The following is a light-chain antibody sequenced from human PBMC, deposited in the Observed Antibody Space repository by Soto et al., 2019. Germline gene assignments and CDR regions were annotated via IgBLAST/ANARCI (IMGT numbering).Light chain of an antibody. CDR3: GSYTSSSTPWV. V-gene: IGLV2-14*01. J-gene: IGLJ3*02. CDR1: SSDIGDYNY. Sequence: QSALTQPASVYGSPGQSITISCTGTSSDIGDYNYVSWYQQHPGKAPKLMIYEVSNRPSGVSNRFSGSKSGNTASLTISGLQAEDEADYYCGSYTSSSTPWVFGGGTKLTVL. CDR2: EVS.